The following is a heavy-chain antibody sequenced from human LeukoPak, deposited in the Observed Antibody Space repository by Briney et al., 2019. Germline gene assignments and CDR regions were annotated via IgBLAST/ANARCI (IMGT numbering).Heavy chain of an antibody. D-gene: IGHD6-13*01. CDR1: GFTFSSYA. J-gene: IGHJ6*03. Sequence: GGSLRLSCAASGFTFSSYAMSWVLQAPGKGLEWVSAISGSGGSTYYADSVKGRFTISRDNSKNTLYLQMNSLRAEDTAVYYCAKVKGDNSSSWYRGFYYYYYYMDVWGKGTTVTVSS. V-gene: IGHV3-23*01. CDR3: AKVKGDNSSSWYRGFYYYYYYMDV. CDR2: ISGSGGST.